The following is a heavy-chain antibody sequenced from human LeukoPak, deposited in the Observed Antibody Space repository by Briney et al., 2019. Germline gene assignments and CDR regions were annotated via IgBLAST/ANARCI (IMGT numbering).Heavy chain of an antibody. J-gene: IGHJ5*02. Sequence: SETLSLTCTVSGGSISSGGYYWSWIRQHPGKGLEWIGYIYYSGSTYYNPSLKSRVTISVDTSENQFSLKLSSVPAADTAVYYCAREALGYCDYGRRLGVDPWGQGTLVTVSS. V-gene: IGHV4-31*03. CDR3: AREALGYCDYGRRLGVDP. CDR1: GGSISSGGYY. D-gene: IGHD4-17*01. CDR2: IYYSGST.